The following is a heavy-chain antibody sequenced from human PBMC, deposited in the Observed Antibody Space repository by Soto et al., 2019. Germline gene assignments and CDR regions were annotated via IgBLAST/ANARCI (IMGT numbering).Heavy chain of an antibody. Sequence: QVHLVQSGAEVKKPGASVKVSCKGSGYGFTTYGITWVRQAPGQGLEWMAWISAHNGNTNYAQKLQGRVTVTRDTSTSTAYMELRSPRSDDTAVYYCARGRYGDYWSQGALVTVSS. CDR2: ISAHNGNT. J-gene: IGHJ4*02. CDR1: GYGFTTYG. V-gene: IGHV1-18*01. D-gene: IGHD1-1*01. CDR3: ARGRYGDY.